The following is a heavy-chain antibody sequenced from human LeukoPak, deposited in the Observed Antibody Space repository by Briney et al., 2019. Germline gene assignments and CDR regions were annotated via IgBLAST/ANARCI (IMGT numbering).Heavy chain of an antibody. V-gene: IGHV3-30*02. D-gene: IGHD1-14*01. CDR3: ARDMTGAESA. J-gene: IGHJ5*02. Sequence: GGSLRLSCAASGFTFSNYAMHWVRQAPGKGLEWVAFIRYDGSNKYYADSVKGRFTISRDNSKNTLYLQMNSLRAEDTAVYYCARDMTGAESAWGQGTLVTVSS. CDR2: IRYDGSNK. CDR1: GFTFSNYA.